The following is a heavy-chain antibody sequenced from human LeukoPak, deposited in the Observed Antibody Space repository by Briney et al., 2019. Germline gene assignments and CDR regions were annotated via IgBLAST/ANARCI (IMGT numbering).Heavy chain of an antibody. D-gene: IGHD4-11*01. J-gene: IGHJ4*02. CDR1: GFPFSEYS. Sequence: GGSLRLSCAASGFPFSEYSMNWVRQAPGKGLEWISYIGIDSGNTKYADSVKGRFTVSGDKARSSLYLQMNSLRVEDTAVYYCARDHNYAFDNWGQGTLVTVSS. CDR3: ARDHNYAFDN. V-gene: IGHV3-11*06. CDR2: IGIDSGNT.